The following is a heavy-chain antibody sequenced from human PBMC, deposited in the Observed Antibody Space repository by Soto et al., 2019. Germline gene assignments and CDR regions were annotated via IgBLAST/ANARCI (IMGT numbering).Heavy chain of an antibody. CDR3: ARDAILGYYGMDV. CDR2: INPSGVST. V-gene: IGHV1-46*01. Sequence: GASVKVSCKASGYTFSSYYMHWVRQAPGQGLEWMGVINPSGVSTVYAQKFQGRVTMTRDTSTSTVSMELSSLRSEDAAVYYCARDAILGYYGMDVWGQANTVPVSS. J-gene: IGHJ6*02. CDR1: GYTFSSYY.